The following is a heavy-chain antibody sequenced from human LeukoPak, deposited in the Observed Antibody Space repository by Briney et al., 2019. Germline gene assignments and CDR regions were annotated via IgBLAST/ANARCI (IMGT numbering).Heavy chain of an antibody. J-gene: IGHJ3*02. CDR3: AREMGICGVLVDAFDI. D-gene: IGHD3-3*01. CDR1: GYTLTALS. V-gene: IGHV1-24*01. CDR2: FDPEDGET. Sequence: ASVKVSCKASGYTLTALSMHWVRQAPGKGLEWMGGFDPEDGETIYAQKFQGRVTMTEDTSTDTAYMELSSLRSEDTAVYYCAREMGICGVLVDAFDIWGQGTMVTVSS.